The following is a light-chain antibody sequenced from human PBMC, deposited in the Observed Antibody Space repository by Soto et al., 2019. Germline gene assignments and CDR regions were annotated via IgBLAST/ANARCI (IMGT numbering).Light chain of an antibody. CDR2: GNT. CDR3: QSYDNSLGGHVI. V-gene: IGLV1-40*01. CDR1: SSNIGANYD. Sequence: QSVLTQPPSVSGAPGQAVTISCTGTSSNIGANYDVHWYQHLPGSAPKLLISGNTNRPSGVPDRFSASKSDTSASLAITGLKTEDEGHYYCQSYDNSLGGHVIFGGGTKVTVL. J-gene: IGLJ2*01.